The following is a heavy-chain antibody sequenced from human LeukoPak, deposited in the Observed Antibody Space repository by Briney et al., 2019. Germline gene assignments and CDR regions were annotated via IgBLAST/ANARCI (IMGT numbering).Heavy chain of an antibody. D-gene: IGHD3-22*01. J-gene: IGHJ3*02. CDR1: GGSVSSGSYY. CDR3: ARENYYDSIHAFDI. Sequence: SETLSLTCTVSGGSVSSGSYYWSWIRQPPGKGLEWIGYIYYSGSTNYNPSLKSRVTISVDTSKNQFSLKLSSVTAADTAVYYCARENYYDSIHAFDIWGQGTMVTVSS. V-gene: IGHV4-61*01. CDR2: IYYSGST.